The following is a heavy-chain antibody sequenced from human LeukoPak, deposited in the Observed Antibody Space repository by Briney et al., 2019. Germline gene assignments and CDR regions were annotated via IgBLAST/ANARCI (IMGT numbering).Heavy chain of an antibody. J-gene: IGHJ4*02. CDR3: ARDKPRGSYYGSIFDS. Sequence: GGSLRLSCEASGFTFSSYWMSWVRQAPGKGLESVANIRDDGGEIYYVDSVKGRFTISRDNAKSSLFLQMNSLRAEDAAVYYCARDKPRGSYYGSIFDSWGQGTLVTVSS. D-gene: IGHD1-26*01. V-gene: IGHV3-7*01. CDR1: GFTFSSYW. CDR2: IRDDGGEI.